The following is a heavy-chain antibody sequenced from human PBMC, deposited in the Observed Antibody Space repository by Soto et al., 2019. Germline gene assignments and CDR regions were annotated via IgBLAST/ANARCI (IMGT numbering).Heavy chain of an antibody. V-gene: IGHV1-3*01. CDR3: ARGPDMATSSYCYYGLDV. D-gene: IGHD6-13*01. Sequence: QVQLVQSGAEVKKPGASVKVSCKASGYTFTNYAMHWVRQAPGQRLEWMGWINAGNGNTRYSQKFQGRVTITRDTSASTAYMELSSLRSEDTAVYYCARGPDMATSSYCYYGLDVWGQGTTVTVFS. CDR2: INAGNGNT. CDR1: GYTFTNYA. J-gene: IGHJ6*02.